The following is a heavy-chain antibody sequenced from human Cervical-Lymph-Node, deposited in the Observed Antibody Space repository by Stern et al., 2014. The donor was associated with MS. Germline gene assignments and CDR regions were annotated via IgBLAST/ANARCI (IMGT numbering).Heavy chain of an antibody. J-gene: IGHJ6*02. CDR1: GFTFSNYY. CDR2: LRSKNGAQ. Sequence: VQLVQSGAEVKKPGASVPVSCKPSGFTFSNYYVHWLRQAPGQRPEWMGRLRSKNGAQNNAPKFKGRGTMARDTAVSLVSLEVTRLSLDDTAIYYCAENMDVWGQGTTVTVSS. CDR3: AENMDV. V-gene: IGHV1-2*02.